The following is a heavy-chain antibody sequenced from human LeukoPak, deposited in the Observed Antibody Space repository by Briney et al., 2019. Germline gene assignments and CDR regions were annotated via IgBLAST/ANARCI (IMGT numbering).Heavy chain of an antibody. CDR1: GYTFTGYY. J-gene: IGHJ6*03. D-gene: IGHD5-12*01. CDR2: INPNSGGT. Sequence: GASVKVSCKASGYTFTGYYMHWVRPAPGQGLEWMGWINPNSGGTNYAQKFQGRVTMTRDTSISTAYMELSRLRSDDTAMYYCARVLATQTYYYYMDVWGKGTTVTVSS. CDR3: ARVLATQTYYYYMDV. V-gene: IGHV1-2*02.